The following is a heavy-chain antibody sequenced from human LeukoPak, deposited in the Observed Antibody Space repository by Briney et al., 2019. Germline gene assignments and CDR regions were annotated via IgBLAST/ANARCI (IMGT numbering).Heavy chain of an antibody. CDR3: ARVRGSYHFVY. J-gene: IGHJ4*02. Sequence: SAGTLTLSCAASGFTFSVYNWNWIRQAPGKGLEWVSYITSSSSAIYYTDPVRGRITISRANAKNSLQLQKNRLGAEATTYYYCARVRGSYHFVYGGQGNLVTVSS. D-gene: IGHD1-26*01. CDR2: ITSSSSAI. CDR1: GFTFSVYN. V-gene: IGHV3-48*01.